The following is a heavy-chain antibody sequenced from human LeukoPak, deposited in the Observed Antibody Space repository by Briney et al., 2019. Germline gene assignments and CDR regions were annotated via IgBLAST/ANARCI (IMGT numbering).Heavy chain of an antibody. J-gene: IGHJ4*02. CDR1: GFTFSSYS. CDR3: ARDHGYSYGYSFDY. CDR2: ISSSSSYI. Sequence: GGSLRLSCSASGFTFSSYSMNWVRQAPGKGLEWVSSISSSSSYIYYADSVKGRFTISRDNAKNSLYLQMNSLRAEDTAVYYCARDHGYSYGYSFDYWGQGTLVTVSS. D-gene: IGHD5-18*01. V-gene: IGHV3-21*01.